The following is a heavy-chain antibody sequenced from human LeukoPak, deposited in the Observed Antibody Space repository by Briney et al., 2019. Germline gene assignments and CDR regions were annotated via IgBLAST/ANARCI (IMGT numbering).Heavy chain of an antibody. CDR1: GGSISIYY. CDR2: IYYTGTT. Sequence: SETLSLTCSVSGGSISIYYWTWIRHIPGNGLEWIGYIYYTGTTNYNPLFESRATISVDTSKNQFSLKLTSVTAADTAVYFCARDANGSDLHYYHMDVWGKGTTVTVSS. V-gene: IGHV4-59*12. CDR3: ARDANGSDLHYYHMDV. J-gene: IGHJ6*03. D-gene: IGHD6-25*01.